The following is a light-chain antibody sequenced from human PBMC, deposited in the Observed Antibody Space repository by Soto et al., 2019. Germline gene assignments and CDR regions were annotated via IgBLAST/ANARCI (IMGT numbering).Light chain of an antibody. V-gene: IGKV3-11*01. CDR3: QQRSNWPPSTT. CDR1: QSVSSY. J-gene: IGKJ5*01. CDR2: DAS. Sequence: EIVLTQSPATLSLSPGERATLSCRASQSVSSYLAWYQQKPGQAPRLLIYDASNRATGIPARFSGSGSGTDFTLTISSLEPEDFAVYYCQQRSNWPPSTTFGQGTRWRL.